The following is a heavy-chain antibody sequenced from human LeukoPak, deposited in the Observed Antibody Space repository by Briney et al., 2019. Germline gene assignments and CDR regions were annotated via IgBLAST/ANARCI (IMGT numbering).Heavy chain of an antibody. CDR2: ISAYNGNT. CDR3: AREPASTTGTIQFDY. J-gene: IGHJ4*02. V-gene: IGHV1-18*01. CDR1: GYTFTSYG. D-gene: IGHD1-1*01. Sequence: ASVKVSCKASGYTFTSYGNSWVRQPPGQGLEWMGWISAYNGNTNYAQKLQGRVTMTTDRSTSTAYMELRSLRSNDTAVYYRAREPASTTGTIQFDYWGQGTLVTVSS.